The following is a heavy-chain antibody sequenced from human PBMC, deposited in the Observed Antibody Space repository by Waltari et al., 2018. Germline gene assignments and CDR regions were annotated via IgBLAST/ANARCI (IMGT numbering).Heavy chain of an antibody. J-gene: IGHJ4*02. CDR3: GADLGTQWLTHPIQY. Sequence: QVHLEQSETAVKKPGSSGKVSCKASAGTFTNHAVSWVRQAPGQGLEWLGRIIPTFGIGNYAQKFQGRVTITADKSTATAYMELNGLTSEDTAVYYCGADLGTQWLTHPIQYWGQGTLLTVSS. CDR1: AGTFTNHA. D-gene: IGHD6-19*01. V-gene: IGHV1-69*04. CDR2: IIPTFGIG.